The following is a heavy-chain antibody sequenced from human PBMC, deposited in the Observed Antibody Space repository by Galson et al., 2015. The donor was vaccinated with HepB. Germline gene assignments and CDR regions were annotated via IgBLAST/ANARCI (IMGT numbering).Heavy chain of an antibody. V-gene: IGHV1-18*01. D-gene: IGHD2-15*01. CDR2: ITPNNGDT. Sequence: SVKVSCKASGYIFTNYGISWIRQAPGQGLEWMGWITPNNGDTNYTQKLQGRVTMTTDTSTSIAFMELRSLRSDDTAVYYCARGALVVAVGATQNNWFGPRGQGTLVTVSS. CDR1: GYIFTNYG. J-gene: IGHJ5*02. CDR3: ARGALVVAVGATQNNWFGP.